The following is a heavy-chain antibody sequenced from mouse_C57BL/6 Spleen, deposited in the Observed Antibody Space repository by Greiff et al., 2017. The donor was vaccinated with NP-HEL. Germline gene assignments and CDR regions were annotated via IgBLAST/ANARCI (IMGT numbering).Heavy chain of an antibody. Sequence: VHLKESGTVLARPGASVKMSCKTSGYTFTSYWMHWVKQRPGQGLEWIGAIYPGNSDTSYNQKFKGKAKLTAGTSASTAYMELSSLTNEDSAVYYCTRGNDAMDYWGQGTSVTVSS. J-gene: IGHJ4*01. CDR2: IYPGNSDT. CDR1: GYTFTSYW. CDR3: TRGNDAMDY. V-gene: IGHV1-5*01.